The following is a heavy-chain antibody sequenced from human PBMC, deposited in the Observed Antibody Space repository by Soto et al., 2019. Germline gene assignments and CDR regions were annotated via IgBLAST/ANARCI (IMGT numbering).Heavy chain of an antibody. D-gene: IGHD3-3*01. Sequence: PSETLSLTCTVSGGSISSSSYYWGWIRQPPGKGLEWIGSIYYSGSTYYNPSLKSRVTISVDTSKNQFSLKLSSVTAADTAVYYCARGRPYDFWSGYYSYSGLTIWGQGTMVTVSS. V-gene: IGHV4-39*01. CDR3: ARGRPYDFWSGYYSYSGLTI. CDR2: IYYSGST. J-gene: IGHJ3*02. CDR1: GGSISSSSYY.